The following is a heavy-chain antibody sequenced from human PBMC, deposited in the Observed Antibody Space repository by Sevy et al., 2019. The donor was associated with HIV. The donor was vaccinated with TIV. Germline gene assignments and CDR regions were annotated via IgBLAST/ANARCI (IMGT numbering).Heavy chain of an antibody. J-gene: IGHJ4*02. CDR1: RFTFSDYY. Sequence: GGSLRLSCAASRFTFSDYYMSWIRQAPGKGLEWVSYISSGGTTMYYADSLKGRFTISRDNAKNSLYLQMNSLRAEDTAVYYCARVRYNYGSYHFDYWGQGTLVTVSS. CDR2: ISSGGTTM. D-gene: IGHD1-1*01. V-gene: IGHV3-11*01. CDR3: ARVRYNYGSYHFDY.